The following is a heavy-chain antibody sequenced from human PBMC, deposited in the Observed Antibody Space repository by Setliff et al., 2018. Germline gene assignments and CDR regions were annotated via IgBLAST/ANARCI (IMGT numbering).Heavy chain of an antibody. CDR2: IIPILGIA. CDR1: GGTFSSYA. V-gene: IGHV1-69*10. CDR3: ARVYSGYDPNHYFDY. Sequence: SVKVSCKASGGTFSSYAISWVRQAPGQGLEWMGGIIPILGIANYAQKFQGRFTISRDNAKNSLYLQMNSLRAEDTAVYYCARVYSGYDPNHYFDYWGQGTLVTVSS. J-gene: IGHJ4*02. D-gene: IGHD5-12*01.